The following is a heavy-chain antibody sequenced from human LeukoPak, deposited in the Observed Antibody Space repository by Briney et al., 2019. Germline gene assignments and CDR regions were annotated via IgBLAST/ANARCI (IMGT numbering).Heavy chain of an antibody. D-gene: IGHD6-13*01. CDR1: GGTFSSYA. V-gene: IGHV1-69*13. CDR3: ARDGDSSSWYFS. J-gene: IGHJ4*02. Sequence: GASAKVSCKASGGTFSSYAISWVRQAPGQGLEWMGGIIPIFGTANYAQKFQGRVTITADESTSTAYMELSSLRSEDTAVYYCARDGDSSSWYFSWGQGTLVTVSS. CDR2: IIPIFGTA.